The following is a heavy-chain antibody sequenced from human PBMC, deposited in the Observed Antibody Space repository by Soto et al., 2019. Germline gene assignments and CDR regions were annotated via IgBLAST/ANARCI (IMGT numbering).Heavy chain of an antibody. CDR1: GGVFRNYA. V-gene: IGHV1-69*01. Sequence: QVQLVQSGAEVKKPGSSVKVSCKASGGVFRNYAINWVRQAPGQGLEWMGGIIPVFGTADYPQKFQGRVTITADESTTTAYMELTSPKTEDTAVYFCARACWGSYAFDSWGQGTLVTVAS. D-gene: IGHD1-26*01. CDR2: IIPVFGTA. CDR3: ARACWGSYAFDS. J-gene: IGHJ5*01.